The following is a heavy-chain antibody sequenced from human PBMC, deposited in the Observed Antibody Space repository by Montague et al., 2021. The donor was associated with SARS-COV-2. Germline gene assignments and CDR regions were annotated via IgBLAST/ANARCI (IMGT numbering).Heavy chain of an antibody. CDR1: GGSISSYY. CDR2: IYYSGST. V-gene: IGHV4-59*12. J-gene: IGHJ6*02. CDR3: ARVGRQQLVRLSGMDV. Sequence: SETLSLTCTVSGGSISSYYWSWIRQPPGKGLEWIGYIYYSGSTYYNPSLKSRVTISVDTSKNQFSLKLSSVTAAGTAVYYCARVGRQQLVRLSGMDVWGQGTTVTVSS. D-gene: IGHD6-13*01.